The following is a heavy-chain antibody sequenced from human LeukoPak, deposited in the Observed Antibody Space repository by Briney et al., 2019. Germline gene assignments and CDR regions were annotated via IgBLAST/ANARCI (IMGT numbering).Heavy chain of an antibody. CDR2: ISSSGSTI. Sequence: GGSLRLSCAASGFTFSDYYMSWIRQAPGKGLEWVSYISSSGSTIYYADSVKGRFAISRDNAKNSLYLQMNSLRAENTAVYYCAKDPNGDYIGTFDIWGQGTMVTVSS. D-gene: IGHD4-17*01. V-gene: IGHV3-11*04. CDR1: GFTFSDYY. CDR3: AKDPNGDYIGTFDI. J-gene: IGHJ3*02.